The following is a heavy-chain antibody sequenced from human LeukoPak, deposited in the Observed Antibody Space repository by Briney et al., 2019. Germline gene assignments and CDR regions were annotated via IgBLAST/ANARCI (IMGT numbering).Heavy chain of an antibody. CDR1: GGSISSGSYY. J-gene: IGHJ5*02. V-gene: IGHV4-61*02. CDR2: ISTSGST. D-gene: IGHD4-17*01. Sequence: PSQTLSLTCTVSGGSISSGSYYWSWIRQPAGKGLEWIGRISTSGSTNYNPSLKSRVTISVDTSKNEFSLKLSSVTAADTAVYYCARPLSYGSWFDPWGQGTLVTVSS. CDR3: ARPLSYGSWFDP.